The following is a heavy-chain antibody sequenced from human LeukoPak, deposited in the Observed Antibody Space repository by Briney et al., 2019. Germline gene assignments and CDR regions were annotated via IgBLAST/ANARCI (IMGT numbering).Heavy chain of an antibody. CDR3: ARQSLVGGYVDY. V-gene: IGHV4-34*01. CDR2: INHSGST. D-gene: IGHD1-26*01. CDR1: GGSFSGYY. J-gene: IGHJ4*02. Sequence: PSETLSLTCAVYGGSFSGYYWSWIRQPPGKGLEWIGEINHSGSTNYNPSLKSRVTISVDTSKNQFSLKLSSVTAADTAVYYCARQSLVGGYVDYWGQGTLVTVSS.